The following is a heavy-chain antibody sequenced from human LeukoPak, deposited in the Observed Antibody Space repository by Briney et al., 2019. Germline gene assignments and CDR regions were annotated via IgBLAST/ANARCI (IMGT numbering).Heavy chain of an antibody. V-gene: IGHV4-34*01. CDR3: ASRQTQWFGELLGWFDP. CDR1: GGSFSGYY. CDR2: IYYSGST. Sequence: SETLSLTCAVYGGSFSGYYWSWIRQPPGKGLEWIGSIYYSGSTYYNPSLKSRVTISVDTSKNQFSLKLSSVTAADTAVYYCASRQTQWFGELLGWFDPWGQGTLVTVSS. J-gene: IGHJ5*02. D-gene: IGHD3-10*01.